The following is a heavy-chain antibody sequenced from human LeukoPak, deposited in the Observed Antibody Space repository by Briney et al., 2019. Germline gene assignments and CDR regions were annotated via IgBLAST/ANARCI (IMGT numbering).Heavy chain of an antibody. CDR3: ARAGDSSGYYDY. CDR2: ISSNGGST. V-gene: IGHV3-64*01. CDR1: GFTFSSYG. D-gene: IGHD3-22*01. J-gene: IGHJ4*02. Sequence: GRSLRLSCAASGFTFSSYGMHWVRQAPGKGLEYVSAISSNGGSTYYANSVKGRFTISRDNSKNTLYLQMGSLRAEDMAVYYCARAGDSSGYYDYWGQGTLVTVSS.